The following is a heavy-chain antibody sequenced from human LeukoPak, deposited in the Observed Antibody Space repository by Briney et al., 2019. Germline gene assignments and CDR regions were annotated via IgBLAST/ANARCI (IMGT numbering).Heavy chain of an antibody. D-gene: IGHD7-27*01. CDR1: GFTFSTYW. Sequence: GGSLRLSCAASGFTFSTYWMNWVRQAPGKGLVWVSRINTDESITSYADSAKGRFTISRDNAKNTLYLQMNTLRAEDTVVYYCARGTAGTGLDYWGQGTLITVSS. CDR3: ARGTAGTGLDY. CDR2: INTDESIT. V-gene: IGHV3-74*01. J-gene: IGHJ4*02.